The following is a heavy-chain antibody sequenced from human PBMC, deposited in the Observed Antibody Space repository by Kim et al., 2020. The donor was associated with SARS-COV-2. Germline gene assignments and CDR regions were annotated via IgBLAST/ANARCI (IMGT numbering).Heavy chain of an antibody. V-gene: IGHV4-30-4*01. CDR1: GGSISSGDYY. D-gene: IGHD2-21*02. CDR2: IYYSGST. J-gene: IGHJ6*04. CDR3: ARDQAFGETYVTDV. Sequence: SETLSLTCTVSGGSISSGDYYWSWIRQPPGKGLEWIGYIYYSGSTYYNPSLKSRVTISVDTSKNQFSLKLSSVTAADTAVYYCARDQAFGETYVTDVWGKGTTVTVSS.